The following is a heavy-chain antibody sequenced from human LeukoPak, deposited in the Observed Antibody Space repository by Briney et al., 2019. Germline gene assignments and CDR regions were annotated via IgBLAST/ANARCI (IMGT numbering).Heavy chain of an antibody. Sequence: SETLSLTCAVYGGSFSGYYWSWIRQPPGKGLEWIGEINHSGSTNYNPSLKSRVTISVDTSKNQFSLKLSSVTAADTAVYYCASHYYGSFFWFDPWGQGTLVTVSS. J-gene: IGHJ5*02. CDR1: GGSFSGYY. V-gene: IGHV4-34*01. CDR2: INHSGST. D-gene: IGHD3-10*01. CDR3: ASHYYGSFFWFDP.